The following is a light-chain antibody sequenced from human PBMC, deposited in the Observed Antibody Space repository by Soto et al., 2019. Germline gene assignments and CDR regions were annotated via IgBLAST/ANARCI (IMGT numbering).Light chain of an antibody. J-gene: IGLJ1*01. CDR2: GNS. CDR3: QSYDSSLSGV. Sequence: QSVLTQPPSVSGAPGQMVTISCTGSSSNIGAGYDVHWYQQLPVTAPKLLIYGNSNRPSGVPDRFSGSKSGTSASLAITGLQAEDEADYYGQSYDSSLSGVFGTGTKLTVL. V-gene: IGLV1-40*01. CDR1: SSNIGAGYD.